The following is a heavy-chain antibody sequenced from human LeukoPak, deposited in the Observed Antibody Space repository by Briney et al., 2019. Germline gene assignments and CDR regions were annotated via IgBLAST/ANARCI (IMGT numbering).Heavy chain of an antibody. D-gene: IGHD1-26*01. CDR2: ISYHGSNK. V-gene: IGHV3-30-3*01. CDR3: ARAYSGSFYEAFDF. CDR1: RFTFSTHG. J-gene: IGHJ3*01. Sequence: PPWGSLRLSCAASRFTFSTHGMHWVRQAPGKGLEWVAVISYHGSNKHYADSVKGRFTISRDNSKNSLYLQMHSLRPEDTAVYYCARAYSGSFYEAFDFWGQETMVTVSS.